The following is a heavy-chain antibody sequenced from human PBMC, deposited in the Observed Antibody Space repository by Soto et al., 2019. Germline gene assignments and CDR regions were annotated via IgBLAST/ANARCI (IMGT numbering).Heavy chain of an antibody. D-gene: IGHD3-3*01. V-gene: IGHV3-33*01. Sequence: QVQVVESGGGVVQPGRSLRLSCAESGFTFSSFSMHWVRQAPGKGLEWVSLIWYDGSKKSYGDSVKGRFTISRDNSRNTVYLQKNSVGADDTADYHCARDASYYSLGSGYSPSRSGMDVWGQGTTVTVSS. CDR1: GFTFSSFS. CDR3: ARDASYYSLGSGYSPSRSGMDV. CDR2: IWYDGSKK. J-gene: IGHJ6*02.